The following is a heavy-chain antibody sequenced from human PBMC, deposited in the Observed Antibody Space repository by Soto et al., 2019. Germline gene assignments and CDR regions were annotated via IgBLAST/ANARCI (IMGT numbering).Heavy chain of an antibody. CDR3: AREDDYGYRYINYGLDV. CDR2: ISFDGTKK. D-gene: IGHD4-17*01. J-gene: IGHJ6*02. V-gene: IGHV3-30-3*01. CDR1: GFTVNIYS. Sequence: GGSLRLSCAASGFTVNIYSVHWVRQAPGKGLEWVAVISFDGTKKYYGDSVKGRFTISRDNLKNTLYLQMNNLRVEDAALYFCAREDDYGYRYINYGLDVWGQGTTVTVSS.